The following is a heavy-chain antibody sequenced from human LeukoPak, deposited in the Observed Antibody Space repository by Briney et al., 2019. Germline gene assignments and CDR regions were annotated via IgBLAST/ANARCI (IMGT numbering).Heavy chain of an antibody. CDR3: ARPRFYVFDWYFDL. Sequence: GGSLRLSCAASGFTVSSNYMSWVRQAPGEGLEWGSVIYSGGSTYYADSVKGRFTISRDNSKNTQYLQMNSLRDEDTAVYYRARPRFYVFDWYFDLWGRGTLVTVSS. J-gene: IGHJ2*01. CDR2: IYSGGST. V-gene: IGHV3-53*01. D-gene: IGHD3-16*01. CDR1: GFTVSSNY.